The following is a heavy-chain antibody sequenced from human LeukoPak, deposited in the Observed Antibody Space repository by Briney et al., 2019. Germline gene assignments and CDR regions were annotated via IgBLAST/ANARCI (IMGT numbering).Heavy chain of an antibody. V-gene: IGHV1-8*01. CDR1: GYTFTSYD. Sequence: ASVKVSCKASGYTFTSYDINWVRQATGQGLEWMGWMNPNSGNTGYAQKFQGRVTMTRNTSISTAYMELSSLRSEDTAVYYCARGRDSNGHFDYWGQGTLVTVSS. J-gene: IGHJ4*02. CDR3: ARGRDSNGHFDY. D-gene: IGHD3-22*01. CDR2: MNPNSGNT.